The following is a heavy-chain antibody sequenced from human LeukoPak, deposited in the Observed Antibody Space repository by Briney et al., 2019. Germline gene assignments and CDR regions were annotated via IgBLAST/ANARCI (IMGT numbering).Heavy chain of an antibody. V-gene: IGHV3-53*01. CDR1: GFTVSSNY. CDR2: IYSGGST. Sequence: GGSLRLSCAASGFTVSSNYMSWVRQAPGKGLEWASVIYSGGSTYYADSVKGRFTISRDNSKNTLYLQMDSLRAEDTAVYYCARVHSSSWAYFDNWGQGTLVTVSS. CDR3: ARVHSSSWAYFDN. D-gene: IGHD6-13*01. J-gene: IGHJ4*02.